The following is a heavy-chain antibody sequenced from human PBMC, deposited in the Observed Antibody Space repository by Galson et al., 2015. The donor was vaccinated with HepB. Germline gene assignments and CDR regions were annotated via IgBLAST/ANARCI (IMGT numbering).Heavy chain of an antibody. Sequence: SVKVSCKASGYTFTSYDINWVRQATGQGLEWMGWMNPNSGNTGYAQKFQGRVTMTRNTSISTAYMELSSLRSEDTAVYYCARGLPVSWPITMVRGVTGYYGMDVWGQGTTVTVSS. D-gene: IGHD3-10*01. CDR1: GYTFTSYD. V-gene: IGHV1-8*01. J-gene: IGHJ6*02. CDR3: ARGLPVSWPITMVRGVTGYYGMDV. CDR2: MNPNSGNT.